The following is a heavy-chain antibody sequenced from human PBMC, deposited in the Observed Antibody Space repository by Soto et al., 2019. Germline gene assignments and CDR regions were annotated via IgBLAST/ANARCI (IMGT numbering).Heavy chain of an antibody. J-gene: IGHJ4*02. Sequence: SGTLSLTCTVSDFSISGFDFYWGCIRQPPGKALELIGFIYYSGSTYHNPSLKSRLSISVDTSKNQFSLKLSSVTAADTAVYYCARAIVVGVEPPTGKFDYRGKRHLVTVSS. V-gene: IGHV4-30-4*01. CDR3: ARAIVVGVEPPTGKFDY. D-gene: IGHD2-15*01. CDR2: IYYSGST. CDR1: DFSISGFDFY.